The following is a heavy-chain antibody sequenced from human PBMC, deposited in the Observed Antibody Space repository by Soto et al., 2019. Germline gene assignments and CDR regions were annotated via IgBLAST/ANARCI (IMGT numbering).Heavy chain of an antibody. CDR3: AKYKSTATVRKVWFFDY. CDR2: ISANGGIT. J-gene: IGHJ2*01. CDR1: GFTFSKYA. D-gene: IGHD1-1*01. Sequence: EVQLLESGGGLVKPGGSLRLSCAASGFTFSKYAMRWVRLAPGKGLEWVSSISANGGITDYADDVKGRFTISRDNLQHILSLQMDSLRGDDTALYFCAKYKSTATVRKVWFFDYWGRGTLVPVSS. V-gene: IGHV3-23*01.